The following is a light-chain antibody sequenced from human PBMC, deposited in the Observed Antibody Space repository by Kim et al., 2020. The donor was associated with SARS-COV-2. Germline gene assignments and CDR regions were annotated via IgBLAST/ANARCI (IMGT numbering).Light chain of an antibody. Sequence: LGQTVRITGQGDSLRSYYASWYQQKPGQAPVLVIYGKNNRPSGIPDRFSGSSSGNTAALTITGAQAEDEADYYCNSRDSSGNHAVVFGGGTKLTVL. J-gene: IGLJ2*01. V-gene: IGLV3-19*01. CDR3: NSRDSSGNHAVV. CDR2: GKN. CDR1: SLRSYY.